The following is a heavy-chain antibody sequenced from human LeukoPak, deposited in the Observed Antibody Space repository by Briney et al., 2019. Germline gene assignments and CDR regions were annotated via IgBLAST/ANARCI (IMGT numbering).Heavy chain of an antibody. J-gene: IGHJ4*02. CDR1: GFTFSSYS. Sequence: NPGGSLRLSCAASGFTFSSYSMNWVRQAPGKGLEWVSSISSSSSYIYYADSVKGRFTISRDNAKNSLYLQMNSLRAEDTAVYYCARGHSSGWLESIYFDYWGQGTLVTVSS. D-gene: IGHD6-19*01. CDR2: ISSSSSYI. V-gene: IGHV3-21*01. CDR3: ARGHSSGWLESIYFDY.